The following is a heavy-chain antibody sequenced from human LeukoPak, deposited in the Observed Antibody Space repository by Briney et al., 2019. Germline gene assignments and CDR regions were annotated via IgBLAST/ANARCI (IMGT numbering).Heavy chain of an antibody. D-gene: IGHD3-22*01. Sequence: SETLSLTCTVSGGSISSYYWSWIRQPPGKGLEWIGYIYYSGSTNYNPSLKSRVTISVDTSKNQFSLKLSSVTAADTAVYYCAREGYYYDSSGYYPTRIFDYWGQGTLVTVSS. CDR2: IYYSGST. CDR1: GGSISSYY. J-gene: IGHJ4*02. V-gene: IGHV4-59*01. CDR3: AREGYYYDSSGYYPTRIFDY.